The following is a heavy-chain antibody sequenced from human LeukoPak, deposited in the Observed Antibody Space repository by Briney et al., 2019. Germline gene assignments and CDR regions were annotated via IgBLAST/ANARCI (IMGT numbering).Heavy chain of an antibody. Sequence: GGSLRLSCAASGFTFSDYYMSWIRQAPGKGLEWVSYISSSSSYTNYADSVKGRFTISRDNAKNSLYLQMNSLRAEDTAVYYCARGDVWSGYYMYYFDYWGQGTLVTVSS. CDR3: ARGDVWSGYYMYYFDY. CDR1: GFTFSDYY. CDR2: ISSSSSYT. J-gene: IGHJ4*02. D-gene: IGHD3-3*01. V-gene: IGHV3-11*06.